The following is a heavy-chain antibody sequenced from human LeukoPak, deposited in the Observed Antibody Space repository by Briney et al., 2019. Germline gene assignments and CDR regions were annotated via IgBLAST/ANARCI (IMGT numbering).Heavy chain of an antibody. CDR2: INHSGDT. CDR3: ARDGYGSGWDY. D-gene: IGHD3-10*01. V-gene: IGHV4-34*01. J-gene: IGHJ4*02. Sequence: SSETLSLTCAVYGXSFNGYYWTWIRQPPGKGLESIVEINHSGDTNYNPSLKSRVTISVDTSKNQFSLKLTSVTAADTAVYYCARDGYGSGWDYWGQGTLVTVSS. CDR1: GXSFNGYY.